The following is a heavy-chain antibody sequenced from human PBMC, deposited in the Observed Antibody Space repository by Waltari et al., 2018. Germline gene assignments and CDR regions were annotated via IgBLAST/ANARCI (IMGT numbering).Heavy chain of an antibody. CDR1: GDSITRSDYY. D-gene: IGHD2-15*01. CDR2: IYYSGIT. J-gene: IGHJ5*02. Sequence: QLLLQESGPGLVKPSETLSLPCSVSGDSITRSDYYWAWIRQSPGKKLEWIGTIYYSGITYYNPSVDSRVTMSVDTSQNQFSLRLSSVTAADTGVYYCTRRPYSTGWVWFDPWGQGTLVTVSS. CDR3: TRRPYSTGWVWFDP. V-gene: IGHV4-39*01.